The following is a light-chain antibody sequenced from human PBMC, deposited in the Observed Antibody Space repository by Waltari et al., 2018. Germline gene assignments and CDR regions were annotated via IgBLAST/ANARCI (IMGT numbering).Light chain of an antibody. CDR1: NLESKS. V-gene: IGLV3-21*01. J-gene: IGLJ1*01. CDR2: YDN. Sequence: SYVLTQPPSVSVAPGETARITCGGNNLESKSAPWYRQRPGQAPVVVISYDNDRAAGIPERFSGSNSGNTATLTISRVEAGDEADYYCQVWDANTDPGVFGTGTEVTVL. CDR3: QVWDANTDPGV.